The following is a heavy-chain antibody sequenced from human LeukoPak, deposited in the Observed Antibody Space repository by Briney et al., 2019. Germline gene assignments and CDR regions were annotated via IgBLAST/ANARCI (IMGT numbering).Heavy chain of an antibody. V-gene: IGHV1-18*01. CDR3: ARLLGTRDAFDI. D-gene: IGHD1-14*01. CDR2: ISAYNGNT. Sequence: PGASLKISCKGSGYSFTSYGISWVRQAPGQGLEWMGWISAYNGNTNYAQKLQGRVTMTTDTSTSTAYMELRSLRSDDTAVYYCARLLGTRDAFDIWGRGTMVTVSS. CDR1: GYSFTSYG. J-gene: IGHJ3*02.